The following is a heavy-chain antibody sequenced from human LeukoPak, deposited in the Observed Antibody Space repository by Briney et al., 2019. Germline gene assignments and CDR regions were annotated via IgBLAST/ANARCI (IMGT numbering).Heavy chain of an antibody. CDR2: ISSSGSTI. CDR3: ARDLWFGELLFDY. Sequence: GGSLRLSCADSGYTFSSYEMNWVRQAPGKGLEWVSYISSSGSTIYYADSVKGRFTISRDNAKNSLYLQMNSLRAEDTAVYYCARDLWFGELLFDYWGQGTLVTVSS. CDR1: GYTFSSYE. V-gene: IGHV3-48*03. D-gene: IGHD3-10*01. J-gene: IGHJ4*02.